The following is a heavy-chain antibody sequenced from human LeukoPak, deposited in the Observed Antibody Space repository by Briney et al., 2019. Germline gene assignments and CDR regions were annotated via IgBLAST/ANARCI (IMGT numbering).Heavy chain of an antibody. V-gene: IGHV5-51*01. CDR2: IHPGDSDT. Sequence: GESLKISCQASGYLFVRYWIAWVRQVPGKGLEWMGIIHPGDSDTKYSPSFQGQVTISADKAISTAYLQWSSLKASDTAMYYCARGGLSRTLRSLDYWGQGTLVTVSS. CDR3: ARGGLSRTLRSLDY. CDR1: GYLFVRYW. D-gene: IGHD3/OR15-3a*01. J-gene: IGHJ4*02.